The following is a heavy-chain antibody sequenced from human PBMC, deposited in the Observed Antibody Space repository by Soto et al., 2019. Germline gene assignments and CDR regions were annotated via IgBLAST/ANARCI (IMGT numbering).Heavy chain of an antibody. CDR3: ARSISSEDIYYYGMDV. CDR1: GGTFSSYA. V-gene: IGHV1-69*12. Sequence: QVQLVQSGAEVKKPGSSVKVSCKASGGTFSSYAISWVRQAPGQGLEWMGGIIPIFGTANYAQKFQGRLTIAADESTSTAYMELSSLRSEDTAVYYCARSISSEDIYYYGMDVWGQGTKVTVSS. J-gene: IGHJ6*02. D-gene: IGHD2-15*01. CDR2: IIPIFGTA.